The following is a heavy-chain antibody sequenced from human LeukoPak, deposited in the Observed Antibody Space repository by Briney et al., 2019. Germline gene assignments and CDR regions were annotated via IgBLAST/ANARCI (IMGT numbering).Heavy chain of an antibody. D-gene: IGHD4-23*01. CDR1: GFTFSSYS. V-gene: IGHV3-48*04. CDR2: ISSSSSTI. CDR3: ARVPPDYGGKKSRYYYYYYYMDV. Sequence: LGGSLRLSCAASGFTFSSYSMNWVRQAPGKGLEWVSYISSSSSTIYYADSVKGRFTISRDNAKNSLYLQMNSLRAEDTAVYYCARVPPDYGGKKSRYYYYYYYMDVWGKGTTVTVSS. J-gene: IGHJ6*03.